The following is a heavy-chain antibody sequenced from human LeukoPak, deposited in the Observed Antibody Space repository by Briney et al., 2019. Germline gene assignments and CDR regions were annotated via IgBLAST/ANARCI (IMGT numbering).Heavy chain of an antibody. D-gene: IGHD2-21*02. V-gene: IGHV2-5*02. CDR3: AHICGGDCYGGSDAFDI. J-gene: IGHJ3*02. CDR2: IYWDDDK. Sequence: SGPTLVKPTQTLTLTCTFSGFSLSTSGVGVGWIRQPQGKALEWITLIYWDDDKRYSPSLKSRIDTTKDTSKNQVVLTMTNMDPVDTATYYCAHICGGDCYGGSDAFDIWGQGTMVTVSS. CDR1: GFSLSTSGVG.